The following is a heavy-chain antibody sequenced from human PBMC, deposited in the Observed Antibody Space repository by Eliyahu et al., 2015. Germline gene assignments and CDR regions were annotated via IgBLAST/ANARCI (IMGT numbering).Heavy chain of an antibody. CDR3: ARGLSGYDDLIREYFDY. V-gene: IGHV3-23*04. D-gene: IGHD5-12*01. J-gene: IGHJ4*02. Sequence: EVQLVESGGGLVQPGGXLRVSCAASGXTFXXYXMSWVRQAPGKGLXWVSTVSGSGGTTYYAASVKGRFTISRDNSRNTVYLQMNSLRAEDTAVYYCARGLSGYDDLIREYFDYWGQGTLATVSS. CDR1: GXTFXXYX. CDR2: VSGSGGTT.